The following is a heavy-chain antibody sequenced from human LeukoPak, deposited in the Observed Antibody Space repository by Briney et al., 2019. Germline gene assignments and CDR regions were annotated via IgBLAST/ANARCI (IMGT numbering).Heavy chain of an antibody. D-gene: IGHD5-12*01. CDR3: AKAPGYSGYDYLDY. CDR2: ISGSGGST. CDR1: GFTFSSYA. V-gene: IGHV3-23*01. Sequence: PGGSLRLSCAASGFTFSSYAMSWVRQAPGKGLEWVSAISGSGGSTYYADSVKGRFTISRDNSRNTLYLQMNSLRAEDTAVYYCAKAPGYSGYDYLDYWGQGTLVTVSS. J-gene: IGHJ4*02.